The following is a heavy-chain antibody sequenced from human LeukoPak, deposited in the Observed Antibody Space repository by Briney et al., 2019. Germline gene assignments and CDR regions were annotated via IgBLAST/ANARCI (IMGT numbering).Heavy chain of an antibody. Sequence: SETLSLTCTVSGGSISSSSYYWGWIRQPPGKGLEWIGSIYYSGSTYYNPSLKSRVTISVDTSKNQFSLKLSSVTAADTAVYYCARRTVTIYYYYYMDVWGKGTTVTISS. CDR2: IYYSGST. J-gene: IGHJ6*03. V-gene: IGHV4-39*01. D-gene: IGHD4-17*01. CDR1: GGSISSSSYY. CDR3: ARRTVTIYYYYYMDV.